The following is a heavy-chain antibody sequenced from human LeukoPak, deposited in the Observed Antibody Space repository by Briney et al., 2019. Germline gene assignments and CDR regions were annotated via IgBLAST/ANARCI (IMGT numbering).Heavy chain of an antibody. CDR1: GFSFSNYW. V-gene: IGHV3-7*01. Sequence: GGSLRLSCAASGFSFSNYWISWVRQAPGKGLEWVANIKQDGSEKYYVDSVKGRFTISRDNAKNSLYLQMNSLRVEDTAVYYCARDSVLWFGEFAFDYWGQGTLVTVSS. CDR2: IKQDGSEK. CDR3: ARDSVLWFGEFAFDY. D-gene: IGHD3-10*01. J-gene: IGHJ4*02.